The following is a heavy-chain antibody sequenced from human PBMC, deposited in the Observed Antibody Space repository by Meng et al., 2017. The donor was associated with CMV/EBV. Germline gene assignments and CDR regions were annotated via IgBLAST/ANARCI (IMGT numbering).Heavy chain of an antibody. CDR3: TKDSGRGGHLWFRGVDY. CDR1: GLTLSSYG. CDR2: IRYDGGKK. V-gene: IGHV3-30*02. Sequence: GESLKISCAASGLTLSSYGIHWVRQASGKGLEWVAFIRYDGGKKEYVDSVKGRFTISRDNSKNTVNLQMNSLRAEDTAVYYCTKDSGRGGHLWFRGVDYWGHGTLVTVSS. D-gene: IGHD3-10*01. J-gene: IGHJ4*01.